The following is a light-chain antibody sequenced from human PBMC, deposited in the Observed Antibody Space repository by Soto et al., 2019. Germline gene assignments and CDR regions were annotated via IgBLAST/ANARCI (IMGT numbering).Light chain of an antibody. Sequence: DIQMTQSPSTLSASVGDRVTITCRASQSISSWLAWYQQKPGKAPKLLIYKASSLESGVPSRFSGSGSGTEFHLTISSLQTDDFATYYCQQYNSYSRTFGQGTKVEIK. J-gene: IGKJ1*01. CDR3: QQYNSYSRT. CDR2: KAS. CDR1: QSISSW. V-gene: IGKV1-5*03.